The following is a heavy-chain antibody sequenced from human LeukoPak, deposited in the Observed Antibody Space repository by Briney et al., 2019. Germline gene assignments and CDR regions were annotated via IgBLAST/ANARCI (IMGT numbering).Heavy chain of an antibody. CDR2: INSGGSLI. D-gene: IGHD7-27*01. CDR3: AKGTGDTAYYFDF. V-gene: IGHV3-48*01. J-gene: IGHJ4*02. Sequence: PGGSLRLSCAASGFTFNTYSMMWVRQAPGKGLEWISYINSGGSLIYYADSVTGRFTISRDNSENTLYLQMSGLRAEDTAIYYCAKGTGDTAYYFDFWGQGVLVTVSS. CDR1: GFTFNTYS.